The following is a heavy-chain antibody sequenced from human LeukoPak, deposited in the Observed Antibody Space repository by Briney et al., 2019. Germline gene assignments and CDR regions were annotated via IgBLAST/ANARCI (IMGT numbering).Heavy chain of an antibody. J-gene: IGHJ4*02. V-gene: IGHV4-59*01. CDR2: IYYSGST. D-gene: IGHD4-17*01. CDR3: ARAHYGDYGDYYFDY. Sequence: SETLSLTCTVSGGSISSYYWSWIRQPPGKGLEWIGYIYYSGSTNYNPSLKSRVTISVDTSKNQFSLKLSSVTAAETAVYYCARAHYGDYGDYYFDYWGQGTLVTVSS. CDR1: GGSISSYY.